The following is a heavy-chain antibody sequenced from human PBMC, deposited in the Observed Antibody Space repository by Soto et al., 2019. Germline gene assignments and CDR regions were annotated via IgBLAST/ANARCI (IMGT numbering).Heavy chain of an antibody. CDR3: AAADYLDAFDI. Sequence: ASVKVSCKASGGTFSSYTISWVRQAPGQRLEWMGWINAGNGNTKYSQKFQGRVTITRDTSASTAYMELSSLRSEDTAVYYCAAADYLDAFDIWGQGTMVTVSS. V-gene: IGHV1-3*01. CDR1: GGTFSSYT. CDR2: INAGNGNT. D-gene: IGHD4-17*01. J-gene: IGHJ3*02.